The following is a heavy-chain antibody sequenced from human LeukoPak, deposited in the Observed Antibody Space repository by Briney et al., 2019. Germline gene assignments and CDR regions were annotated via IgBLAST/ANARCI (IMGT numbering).Heavy chain of an antibody. D-gene: IGHD4-17*01. CDR3: ARGGYGAYMG. Sequence: GGSLRLSCAASGFTFSIYGMHWVRQAPGKGLVWVSGIKSDGAGTSYVDSVKGRFTISRDNAKNTLDLQMNSLRAEDTAVYYCARGGYGAYMGWGQGMLVTVSS. V-gene: IGHV3-74*01. CDR2: IKSDGAGT. J-gene: IGHJ4*02. CDR1: GFTFSIYG.